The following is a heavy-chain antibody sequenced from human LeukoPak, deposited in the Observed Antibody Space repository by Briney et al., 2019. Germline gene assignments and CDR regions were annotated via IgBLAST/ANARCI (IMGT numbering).Heavy chain of an antibody. J-gene: IGHJ6*03. CDR3: AKIAAQNLYYYYYMDV. Sequence: GASVKVSCKASGYTFTSYDIYWVRQATGQGLEWMGWMNPNSGNTGYAQKFQGRVTMTRNTSISTAYMELSSLRSEDTAVYYCAKIAAQNLYYYYYMDVWGKGTTVTVSS. CDR2: MNPNSGNT. CDR1: GYTFTSYD. D-gene: IGHD6-6*01. V-gene: IGHV1-8*01.